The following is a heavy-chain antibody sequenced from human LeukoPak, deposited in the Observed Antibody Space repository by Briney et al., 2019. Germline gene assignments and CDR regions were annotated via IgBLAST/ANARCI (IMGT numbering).Heavy chain of an antibody. CDR2: ISSSSSYT. D-gene: IGHD3-16*01. CDR1: GFTFSSYS. J-gene: IGHJ4*02. CDR3: ATWATGIDY. V-gene: IGHV3-21*04. Sequence: PGGSLRLSCAASGFTFSSYSMNWVRQAPGKGLEWVSSISSSSSYTNYADSVKGRFTISRDNAKNSVYLQMNSLRAEDTAVYYCATWATGIDYWGQGTLVTVSS.